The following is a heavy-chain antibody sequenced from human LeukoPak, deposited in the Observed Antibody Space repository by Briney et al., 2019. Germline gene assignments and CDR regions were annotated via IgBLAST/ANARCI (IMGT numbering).Heavy chain of an antibody. D-gene: IGHD2-15*01. J-gene: IGHJ4*02. Sequence: SETLSLTCTVSGVSISSSSYYWGWIRQPPGKGLEWIGSIYYSGSTYYNPSLKSRVTISVDTSKNQFSLKLSSVTAADTAVYYCARQQPVVADHFDYWGQGTLVTVSS. CDR3: ARQQPVVADHFDY. V-gene: IGHV4-39*01. CDR2: IYYSGST. CDR1: GVSISSSSYY.